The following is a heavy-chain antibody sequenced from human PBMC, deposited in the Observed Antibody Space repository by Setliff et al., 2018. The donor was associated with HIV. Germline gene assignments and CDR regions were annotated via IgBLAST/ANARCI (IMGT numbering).Heavy chain of an antibody. D-gene: IGHD2-15*01. CDR3: AFWCSGGGCRAEYFQH. CDR2: IIPIFGTA. V-gene: IGHV1-69*05. Sequence: SVKVSCKASGGTLSSYAISWVRQAPGQGLEWMGGIIPIFGTANYAQKFQGRVTITTDESTNTAYMELSSLRSEDTAVYYCAFWCSGGGCRAEYFQHWGQGTLVTVSS. CDR1: GGTLSSYA. J-gene: IGHJ1*01.